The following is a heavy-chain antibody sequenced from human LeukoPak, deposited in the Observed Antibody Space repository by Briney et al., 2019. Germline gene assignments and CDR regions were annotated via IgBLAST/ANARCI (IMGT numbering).Heavy chain of an antibody. CDR3: ARDLENYDYVWGSYRSYFDY. CDR1: GGSISSGSYY. V-gene: IGHV4-61*02. CDR2: IYTSGST. J-gene: IGHJ4*02. D-gene: IGHD3-16*02. Sequence: SETLSLTCTVSGGSISSGSYYWSWIRQPAGKGLEWIGRIYTSGSTNYNPSLKSRVTISVDTSKNQFSLKLSSVTAADTAVYYCARDLENYDYVWGSYRSYFDYWGQGTLVTVSS.